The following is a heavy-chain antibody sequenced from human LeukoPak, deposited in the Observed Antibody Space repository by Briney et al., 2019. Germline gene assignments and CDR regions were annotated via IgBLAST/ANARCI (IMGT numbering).Heavy chain of an antibody. CDR2: ISSSSSYI. CDR3: ASLTDIEAGAVRY. D-gene: IGHD1-26*01. Sequence: GGSLRLSCAASGFTFSSYSMNWVRQAPGKGLEWVSSISSSSSYIYYADSAKGRFTISRDNAKNSLYLQMNSLRAEDTAVYYCASLTDIEAGAVRYWGQGTQVTVSS. CDR1: GFTFSSYS. V-gene: IGHV3-21*01. J-gene: IGHJ4*02.